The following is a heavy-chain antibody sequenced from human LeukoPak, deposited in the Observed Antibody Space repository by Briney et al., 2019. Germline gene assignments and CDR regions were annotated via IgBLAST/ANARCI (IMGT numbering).Heavy chain of an antibody. J-gene: IGHJ3*02. V-gene: IGHV3-48*03. Sequence: GGSLRLSCAASGFTFSSYEMNWVRQAPGKGLEWVSYISSSGSTIYYADSVKGRFTISRDNAKNSLYLQMNSLRAEDTAVYYCARDKDGSGGSYYDAFDIWGQGTMVTVSS. CDR3: ARDKDGSGGSYYDAFDI. D-gene: IGHD1-26*01. CDR2: ISSSGSTI. CDR1: GFTFSSYE.